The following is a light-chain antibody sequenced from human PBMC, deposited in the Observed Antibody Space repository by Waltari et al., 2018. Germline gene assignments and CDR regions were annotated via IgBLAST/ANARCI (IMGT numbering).Light chain of an antibody. CDR3: NSYTGSSSWV. V-gene: IGLV2-14*01. Sequence: QSALTQPASVSGSPGQSITISCYGTSSYVGFYNYVSWYQQHPGKAPKLMIYDVSQRPSWGSDRFSGSKTGNTSSLTSSGLQAGDEADYYCNSYTGSSSWVFGGGTKVTV. CDR2: DVS. J-gene: IGLJ3*02. CDR1: SSYVGFYNY.